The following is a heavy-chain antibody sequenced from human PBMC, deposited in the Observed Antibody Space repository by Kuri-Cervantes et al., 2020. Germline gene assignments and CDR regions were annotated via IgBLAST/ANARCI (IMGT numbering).Heavy chain of an antibody. CDR1: GFTFSSYA. CDR3: AKDLFYGSGSFGAFDI. D-gene: IGHD3-10*01. Sequence: GESLKISCAASGFTFSSYAMSWVRQAPGKGLEWVAVISYDGSNKYYADSVKGRFTISRDNSKNTLYLQMNSLRAEDTAVYYCAKDLFYGSGSFGAFDIWGHGTMVTVS. J-gene: IGHJ3*02. CDR2: ISYDGSNK. V-gene: IGHV3-30*18.